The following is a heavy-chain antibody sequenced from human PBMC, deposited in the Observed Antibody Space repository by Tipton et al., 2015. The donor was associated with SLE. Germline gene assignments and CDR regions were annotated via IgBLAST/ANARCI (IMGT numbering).Heavy chain of an antibody. CDR3: AREGLRSYEI. D-gene: IGHD5-24*01. CDR1: GGSISSGGYY. J-gene: IGHJ3*02. CDR2: IYPSGST. Sequence: TLSLTCTVSGGSISSGGYYWSWVRQPAGKPPEWIGRIYPSGSTNYNPSLQSRVTISLDTSKNQFSLKLSSVTAADTAVYYCAREGLRSYEIWGQGTMVTVSS. V-gene: IGHV4-61*02.